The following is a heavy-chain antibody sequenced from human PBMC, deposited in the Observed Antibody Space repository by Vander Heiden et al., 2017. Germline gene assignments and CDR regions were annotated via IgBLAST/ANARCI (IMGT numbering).Heavy chain of an antibody. J-gene: IGHJ4*02. D-gene: IGHD1-26*01. CDR3: ARGSGFSL. Sequence: EVQLVESGGGLVQPGGALRLSCAASGFTFSDYDMHWVRQATGKGLEWVSSIGTAGDTYYPGSVKGRFTISRENAKNSLYIKMNSLRDGDTAVYYCARGSGFSLWVQGTLVTVSS. CDR2: IGTAGDT. V-gene: IGHV3-13*01. CDR1: GFTFSDYD.